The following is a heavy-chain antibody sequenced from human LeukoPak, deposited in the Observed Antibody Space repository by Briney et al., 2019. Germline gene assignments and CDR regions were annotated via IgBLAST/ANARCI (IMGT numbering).Heavy chain of an antibody. CDR1: GYTLTELS. CDR3: ATDIFAPPYYGDYRFNFDY. V-gene: IGHV1-24*01. CDR2: FDPEDGET. Sequence: GASVKVSCKVSGYTLTELSMHWVRQAPGKGLEWMGGFDPEDGETIYAQKFQGRVTMTEDTSTDTAYMELSSLRSEDTAVYYCATDIFAPPYYGDYRFNFDYWGQGTLVTVSS. J-gene: IGHJ4*02. D-gene: IGHD4-17*01.